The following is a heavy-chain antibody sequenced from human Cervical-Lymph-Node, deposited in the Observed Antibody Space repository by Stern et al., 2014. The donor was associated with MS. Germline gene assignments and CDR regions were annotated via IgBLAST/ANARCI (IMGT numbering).Heavy chain of an antibody. Sequence: VQLLQSGAEVKKPGSSVKVYCKASGGTFSSYAISWVRQAPGQGLEWMGGIIPIFGTANYAQKFQGRVTITADESTSTAYMELSSLRSEDTAVYYCARGGYYDSSVVGPSAFDIWGQGTMVTVSS. V-gene: IGHV1-69*01. CDR3: ARGGYYDSSVVGPSAFDI. D-gene: IGHD3-22*01. CDR1: GGTFSSYA. CDR2: IIPIFGTA. J-gene: IGHJ3*02.